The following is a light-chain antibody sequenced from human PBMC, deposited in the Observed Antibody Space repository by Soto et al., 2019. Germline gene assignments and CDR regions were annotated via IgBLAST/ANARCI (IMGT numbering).Light chain of an antibody. CDR3: QQYNNWPRA. V-gene: IGKV3-15*01. CDR2: GAS. Sequence: EIVMTLSPATLSVSPGERATLSCRASQSVSNNLAWYQQKPGQSPRLLIYGASTGATGIPARFSGSGSGTEFTLTISSLQSEDFAVYYCQQYNNWPRAVGQGTKLDIK. CDR1: QSVSNN. J-gene: IGKJ1*01.